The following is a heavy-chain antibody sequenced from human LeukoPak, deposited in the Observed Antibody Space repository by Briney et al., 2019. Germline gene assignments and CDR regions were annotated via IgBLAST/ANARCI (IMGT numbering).Heavy chain of an antibody. Sequence: PGGSLRLSCAASGFTFDDYAMHWVRQTPGKGLEWVSLITGDAGSTYHADSVKGRFSISRDNSKNSLYLQMQSLRTEDSAFYYCVRDKPPIGIDYWGQGTLVTVSS. CDR1: GFTFDDYA. CDR2: ITGDAGST. J-gene: IGHJ4*02. D-gene: IGHD1-14*01. CDR3: VRDKPPIGIDY. V-gene: IGHV3-43*02.